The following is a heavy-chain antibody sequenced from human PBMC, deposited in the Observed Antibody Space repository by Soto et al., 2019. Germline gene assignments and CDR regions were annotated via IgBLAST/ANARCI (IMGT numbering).Heavy chain of an antibody. D-gene: IGHD6-13*01. J-gene: IGHJ4*02. Sequence: GESLKISCQCSGYTFSNFWIAWVRQLPGKGLEYMGIIYPGDSETRYSPSFHGKVTISAYRSIGTAYLQWSSLEASDSAFYFCARSPRSSPYFDYWGQGALVTVSS. CDR3: ARSPRSSPYFDY. V-gene: IGHV5-51*01. CDR1: GYTFSNFW. CDR2: IYPGDSET.